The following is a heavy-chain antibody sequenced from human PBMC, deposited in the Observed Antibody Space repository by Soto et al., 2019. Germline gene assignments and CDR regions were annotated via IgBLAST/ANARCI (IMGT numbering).Heavy chain of an antibody. CDR1: GYTFTSYG. V-gene: IGHV1-18*01. CDR2: ISAYNGNT. Sequence: ASVKVSCKASGYTFTSYGISWVRQAPGQGLEWMGWISAYNGNTNYAQKLQGRVTMTTDTSTSTAYMELRSLRSDDTAVYYCARDDYCSSTSCYAPYYYYGMDVWGQGTTVTVSS. D-gene: IGHD2-2*01. J-gene: IGHJ6*02. CDR3: ARDDYCSSTSCYAPYYYYGMDV.